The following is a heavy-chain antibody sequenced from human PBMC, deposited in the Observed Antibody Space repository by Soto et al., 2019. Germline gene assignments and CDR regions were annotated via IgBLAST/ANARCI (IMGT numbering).Heavy chain of an antibody. J-gene: IGHJ5*02. CDR2: IKSKNDGGTT. V-gene: IGHV3-15*01. D-gene: IGHD6-13*01. Sequence: GGSLRLSCAASGFSFNIAWMSWVRQAPGKGLEWVGRIKSKNDGGTTDFAAPVKGRFTISRDDSKNTVYLQMNSLKIEDTAVYYCTTGLAAAGTNSWGQGTLVTVSS. CDR3: TTGLAAAGTNS. CDR1: GFSFNIAW.